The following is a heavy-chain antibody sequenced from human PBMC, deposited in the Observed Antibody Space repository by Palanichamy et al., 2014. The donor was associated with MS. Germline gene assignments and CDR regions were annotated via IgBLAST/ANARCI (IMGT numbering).Heavy chain of an antibody. D-gene: IGHD6-25*01. CDR1: GYTFGTYD. V-gene: IGHV1-8*01. CDR3: GRSFSSGWFGVDY. Sequence: QVQLVQSGAEVRKPGASVKVSCKASGYTFGTYDINWVRHVTGQGPEWMGWMKPNTGNTHYAQKFQGRVTMTRNTSISTAYMELTSLRPDDTAVYYCGRSFSSGWFGVDYWGQGILVTVSS. CDR2: MKPNTGNT. J-gene: IGHJ4*02.